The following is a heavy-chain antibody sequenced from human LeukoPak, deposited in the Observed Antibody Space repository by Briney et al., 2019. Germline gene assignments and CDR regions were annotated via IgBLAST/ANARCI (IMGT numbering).Heavy chain of an antibody. CDR2: IKEDGSEK. CDR3: GASEIS. Sequence: PGGSLRLSCAASGFTFSNYWMSWVRQAPGKGLEWVANIKEDGSEKNYVDSVKGRFTISRDNAKNSPYLQMNSLRAEDTAVYYCGASEISWGQGTLVTVSS. CDR1: GFTFSNYW. V-gene: IGHV3-7*01. J-gene: IGHJ5*02. D-gene: IGHD1-14*01.